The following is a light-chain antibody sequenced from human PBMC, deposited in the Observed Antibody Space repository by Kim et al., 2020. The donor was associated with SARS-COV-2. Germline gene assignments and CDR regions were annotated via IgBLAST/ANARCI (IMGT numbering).Light chain of an antibody. Sequence: SVGDRVTITCRASQGISSYLAWYQQKPGKAPNLLIYAASTLQSGVPSRFSGSGSGTDFTLTISSLQPEDFATYYCQQLNSYPLFTFGPGTKVDIK. CDR3: QQLNSYPLFT. J-gene: IGKJ3*01. CDR2: AAS. V-gene: IGKV1-9*01. CDR1: QGISSY.